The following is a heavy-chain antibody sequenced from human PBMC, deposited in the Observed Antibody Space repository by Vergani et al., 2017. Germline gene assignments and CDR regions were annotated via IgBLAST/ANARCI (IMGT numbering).Heavy chain of an antibody. CDR2: IHYSGTI. CDR3: ARYHSRNLPKNGFDP. V-gene: IGHV4-31*03. D-gene: IGHD2-2*01. J-gene: IGHJ5*02. CDR1: GDSISRGDYY. Sequence: QVQLQESGPGLVKPSQTLSLTCSVSGDSISRGDYYWSWIRQCAGKGLEWIGYIHYSGTIYYNPSLQSRSTISLDTSKNQFSLKLISVTAAYTAVYYCARYHSRNLPKNGFDPWGQGTLVTVSS.